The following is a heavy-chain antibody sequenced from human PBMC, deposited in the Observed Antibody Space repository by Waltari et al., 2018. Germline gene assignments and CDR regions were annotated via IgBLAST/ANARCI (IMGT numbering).Heavy chain of an antibody. CDR3: AREISPSDTIFGVVHYYGMDV. CDR1: GFTVSSNY. Sequence: EVQLVESGGGLIQPGGSLRLSCAASGFTVSSNYMSWVRQAPGKGLGWVSVIYSGGSTYYADSVKGRFTISRDNSKNTLYLQMNSLRAEDTAVYYCAREISPSDTIFGVVHYYGMDVWGQGTTVTVSS. V-gene: IGHV3-53*01. D-gene: IGHD3-3*01. CDR2: IYSGGST. J-gene: IGHJ6*02.